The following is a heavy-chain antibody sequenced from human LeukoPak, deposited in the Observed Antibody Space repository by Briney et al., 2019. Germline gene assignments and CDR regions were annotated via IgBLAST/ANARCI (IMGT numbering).Heavy chain of an antibody. CDR1: GFTFSSYA. CDR2: ISGSGGGT. CDR3: AKDSIVVVPAARFDP. D-gene: IGHD2-2*01. Sequence: GGSLRLSCAASGFTFSSYAMSWVRQAPGKGLEWVSAISGSGGGTYYADSVKGRFTISRDNSKNTLYLQTNSLRAEDTAVYYCAKDSIVVVPAARFDPWGQGTLVTVSS. J-gene: IGHJ5*02. V-gene: IGHV3-23*01.